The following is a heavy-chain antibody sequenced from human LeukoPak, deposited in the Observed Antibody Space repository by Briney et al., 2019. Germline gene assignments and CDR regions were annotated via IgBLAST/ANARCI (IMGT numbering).Heavy chain of an antibody. CDR3: AKAPYSLDYFDY. CDR2: IRYDGSNK. CDR1: GFTFSSYG. J-gene: IGHJ4*02. D-gene: IGHD6-13*01. V-gene: IGHV3-30*02. Sequence: GGSLRLSCAASGFTFSSYGMHWVRQAPGKGLEWVAFIRYDGSNKYYADSVKGRFTISRDNSKNTLYLQMNSLRAEDTAVYYYAKAPYSLDYFDYWGQGTLVSVSS.